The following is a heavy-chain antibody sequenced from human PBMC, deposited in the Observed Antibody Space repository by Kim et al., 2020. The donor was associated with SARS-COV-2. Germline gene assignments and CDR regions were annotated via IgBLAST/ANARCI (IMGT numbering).Heavy chain of an antibody. CDR3: ARGYRTYYYGSGSYPPFDY. J-gene: IGHJ4*02. Sequence: ASVKVSCKASGYTFTGYYMHWVRQAPGQGLEWMGWINPNSGGTNYAQKFQGRVTMTRDTSISTAYMELSRLRSDDTAVYYCARGYRTYYYGSGSYPPFDYWGQGTLVTVSS. V-gene: IGHV1-2*02. CDR1: GYTFTGYY. CDR2: INPNSGGT. D-gene: IGHD3-10*01.